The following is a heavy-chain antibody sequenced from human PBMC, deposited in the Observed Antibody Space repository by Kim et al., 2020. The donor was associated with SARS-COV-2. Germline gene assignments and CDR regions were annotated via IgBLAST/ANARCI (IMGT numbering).Heavy chain of an antibody. V-gene: IGHV4-34*01. J-gene: IGHJ4*02. Sequence: SETLSLTCAVYGGSFSGYYWSWIRQPPGKGLEWIGEINHSGSTNYNPSLKSRVTISVDTSKNQFSLKLSSVTAADTAVYYCARGFIRLNIVLVVYATGHYFDYWGQGTLVTVSS. D-gene: IGHD2-8*02. CDR1: GGSFSGYY. CDR3: ARGFIRLNIVLVVYATGHYFDY. CDR2: INHSGST.